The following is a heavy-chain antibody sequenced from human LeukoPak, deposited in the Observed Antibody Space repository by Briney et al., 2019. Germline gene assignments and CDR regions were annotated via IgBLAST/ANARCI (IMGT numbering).Heavy chain of an antibody. Sequence: PSETLSLTCTVSGGSVSDSSYYWGWIPQPPGKGLEWIASIHYSGSTYYNPSLKSRVTISVDTSKNQFSMKLTSVTAADTAVYYCARGLKTLYDILTGHYKGVAYFDYWGQGTLVTVSS. CDR1: GGSVSDSSYY. J-gene: IGHJ4*02. D-gene: IGHD3-9*01. V-gene: IGHV4-39*01. CDR2: IHYSGST. CDR3: ARGLKTLYDILTGHYKGVAYFDY.